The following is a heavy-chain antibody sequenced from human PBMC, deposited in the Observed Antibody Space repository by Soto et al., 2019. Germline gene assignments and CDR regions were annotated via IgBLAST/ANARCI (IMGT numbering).Heavy chain of an antibody. J-gene: IGHJ6*02. CDR2: ISGSGGST. D-gene: IGHD6-19*01. Sequence: ESLSLSGAASGFTFSSYSTSWVRQAPGKGLEWVSAISGSGGSTYYADSVKGRFTISRDNSKNTLYLQMNSLRAEDTAVYYCAKDRTSKWLAGPRGTGMDVWGQGTTVTVSS. CDR3: AKDRTSKWLAGPRGTGMDV. V-gene: IGHV3-23*01. CDR1: GFTFSSYS.